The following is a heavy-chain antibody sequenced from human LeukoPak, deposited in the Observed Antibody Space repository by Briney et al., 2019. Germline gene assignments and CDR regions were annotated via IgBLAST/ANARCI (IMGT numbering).Heavy chain of an antibody. CDR3: ARERSLGSYYFDY. D-gene: IGHD1-26*01. V-gene: IGHV1-18*01. J-gene: IGHJ4*02. CDR2: ISPYNGNT. Sequence: ASVKVSCKASGYTFTSYGISWVRQAPGQGLEWMAWISPYNGNTKYSQNLQGRVTMTTDTSTSTAYMELRSLRSDDTAVYYCARERSLGSYYFDYWGQGTLVTVSS. CDR1: GYTFTSYG.